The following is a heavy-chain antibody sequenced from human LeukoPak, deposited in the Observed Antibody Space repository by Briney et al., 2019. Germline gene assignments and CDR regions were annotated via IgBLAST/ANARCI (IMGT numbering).Heavy chain of an antibody. Sequence: ASETLSLTCTVSGGSIRSYYWSWIRQPPGKGLEWMGYIYYSGSTNYNPSLKSRVTISVDTSRTQFSLKLSSVTAADTAVYYCARHGYSSLYYWGQGTLVTVSS. CDR2: IYYSGST. CDR3: ARHGYSSLYY. CDR1: GGSIRSYY. D-gene: IGHD5-18*01. V-gene: IGHV4-59*08. J-gene: IGHJ4*02.